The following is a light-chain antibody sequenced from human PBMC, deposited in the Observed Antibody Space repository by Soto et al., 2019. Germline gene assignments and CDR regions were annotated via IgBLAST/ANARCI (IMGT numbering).Light chain of an antibody. Sequence: EIMITQSPATLSVSLGERATLSCRASQSVRSNLAWYQQKPGQAPRLLIYGASTRETGIPASFSGNGSGTEFTLTISSLQSEDVAVYYCQQYNNWTLTFGPGTKVDIK. CDR1: QSVRSN. CDR2: GAS. J-gene: IGKJ3*01. V-gene: IGKV3-15*01. CDR3: QQYNNWTLT.